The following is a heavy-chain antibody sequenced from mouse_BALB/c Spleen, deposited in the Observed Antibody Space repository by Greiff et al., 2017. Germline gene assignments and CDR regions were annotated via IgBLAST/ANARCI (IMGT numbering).Heavy chain of an antibody. CDR3: ARGAYYRYDGWFAY. V-gene: IGHV1S41*01. CDR2: IAPGSGST. D-gene: IGHD2-14*01. Sequence: DLVKPGASVKLSCKASVYTFTSYWINWIKQRPGQGLEWIGRIAPGSGSTYYNEMFKGKATLTVDTSSSTAYIQLSSLSSEDSAVYFCARGAYYRYDGWFAYWGQGTLVTVSA. J-gene: IGHJ3*01. CDR1: VYTFTSYW.